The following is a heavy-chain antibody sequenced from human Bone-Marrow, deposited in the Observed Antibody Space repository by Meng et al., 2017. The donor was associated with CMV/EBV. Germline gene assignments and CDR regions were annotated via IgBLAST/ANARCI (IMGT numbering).Heavy chain of an antibody. D-gene: IGHD2-2*03. Sequence: GESLKISCAASGFTFSSYWMHWVRQAPGKGLVWVSRINSDGSSTSYADSVKGRFTISRDNAKNTLYLQMNSLRAEDTAVYYCARGALDIVVVPAADLYYYGMDVWGQGTTVTVSS. CDR2: INSDGSST. V-gene: IGHV3-74*01. CDR3: ARGALDIVVVPAADLYYYGMDV. CDR1: GFTFSSYW. J-gene: IGHJ6*02.